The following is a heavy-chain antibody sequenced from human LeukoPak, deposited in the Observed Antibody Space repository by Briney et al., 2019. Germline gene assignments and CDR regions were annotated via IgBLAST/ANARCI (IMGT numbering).Heavy chain of an antibody. D-gene: IGHD1-1*01. Sequence: GGSLRLSCAASGFTFSSYSMNWVRQALGKGLEWVSYISSSSSSIIHYADSVKGRFTISRDNAKNSVYLQMNSLRDEDTAVYYCARRVTTAYDYWGQGTLVTVSS. V-gene: IGHV3-48*02. CDR2: ISSSSSSII. CDR3: ARRVTTAYDY. J-gene: IGHJ4*02. CDR1: GFTFSSYS.